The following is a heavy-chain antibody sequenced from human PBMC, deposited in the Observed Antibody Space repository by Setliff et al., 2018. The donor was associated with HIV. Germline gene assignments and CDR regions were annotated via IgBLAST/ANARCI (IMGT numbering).Heavy chain of an antibody. CDR1: GHTLRNSV. CDR3: GRGTLYGVSDY. CDR2: LIPALGEP. Sequence: SVKVSCKASGHTLRNSVINWVRQAPGQGLEWVGSLIPALGEPHYAQSVQGRAAITADDSTHTAYLELVNLRSDDTATFYCGRGTLYGVSDYWGPGTLVTVSS. D-gene: IGHD3-3*01. V-gene: IGHV1-69*11. J-gene: IGHJ4*02.